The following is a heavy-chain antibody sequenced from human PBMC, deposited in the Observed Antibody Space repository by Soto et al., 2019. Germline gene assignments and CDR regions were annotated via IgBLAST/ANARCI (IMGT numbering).Heavy chain of an antibody. V-gene: IGHV3-21*01. J-gene: IGHJ3*02. CDR2: ISSSSSYI. Sequence: GGSLRLSCAASGFTFSSYSMNWVRQAPGKGLEWVSSISSSSSYIYYADSVKGRFTISRDNAKNSLYLQMNSLRAEDTAVYYCARQWLRFGDAFDIWGQGTMVTVSS. CDR1: GFTFSSYS. D-gene: IGHD5-12*01. CDR3: ARQWLRFGDAFDI.